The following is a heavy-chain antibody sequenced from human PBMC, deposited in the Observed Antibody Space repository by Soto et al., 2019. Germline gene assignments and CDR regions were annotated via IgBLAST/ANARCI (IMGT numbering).Heavy chain of an antibody. CDR3: ARIKGVGHDKAWFEFDY. CDR2: INPGRGNT. V-gene: IGHV1-3*01. J-gene: IGHJ4*02. D-gene: IGHD3-10*01. CDR1: GYAFTDFA. Sequence: QVQFVQSGPEMGKPGASVKVSCKASGYAFTDFAIHWLRQAPGQGLEWMGWINPGRGNTRYSQKLQGRIAITADTSANQVSTDMSSLTSKDTAFYACARIKGVGHDKAWFEFDYWGQGTLVTVSS.